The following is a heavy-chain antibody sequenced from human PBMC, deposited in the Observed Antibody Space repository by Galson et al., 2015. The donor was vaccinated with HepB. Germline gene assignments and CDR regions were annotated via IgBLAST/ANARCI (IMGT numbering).Heavy chain of an antibody. CDR1: GFSFTNYA. V-gene: IGHV3-23*01. CDR2: ITGSGVST. J-gene: IGHJ4*02. D-gene: IGHD3-22*01. CDR3: ARGPYFDSSPFDY. Sequence: SLRLSCAASGFSFTNYAMSWVRQAPGKGLEWVSCITGSGVSTYYADSVKGRFTISRDNSKNTVYLQMNSRRAEDTAVYFCARGPYFDSSPFDYWGQGTRATVSS.